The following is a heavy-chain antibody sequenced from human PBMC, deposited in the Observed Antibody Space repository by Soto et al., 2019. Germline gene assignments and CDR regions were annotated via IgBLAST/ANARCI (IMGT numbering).Heavy chain of an antibody. Sequence: ASVKVSCKTSGFVFTSFHMRWVRQAPGQGLGWMGMINPSGGGTDYPDKFQGRVTLTSDTSTNTVYMELRNLRSDDTAVYYCARAGINWFDPRGQGTLVTVSS. J-gene: IGHJ5*02. CDR2: INPSGGGT. CDR1: GFVFTSFH. V-gene: IGHV1-46*01. CDR3: ARAGINWFDP.